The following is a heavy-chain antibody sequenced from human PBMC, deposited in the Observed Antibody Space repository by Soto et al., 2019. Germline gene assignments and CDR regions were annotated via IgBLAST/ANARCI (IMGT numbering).Heavy chain of an antibody. CDR1: GFSLSTSGVG. CDR3: AHVTRDGYNRHFDY. V-gene: IGHV2-5*02. D-gene: IGHD4-4*01. CDR2: IYWDDDK. Sequence: QFTLKESGPPLVKPTQPLTLTCTFSGFSLSTSGVGVGWIRQPPGKALEWLALIYWDDDKRYSPSLKSRLTITHHTSKNQGVLTMTNMDPVDTATYSCAHVTRDGYNRHFDYWGQGTLVTVSS. J-gene: IGHJ4*02.